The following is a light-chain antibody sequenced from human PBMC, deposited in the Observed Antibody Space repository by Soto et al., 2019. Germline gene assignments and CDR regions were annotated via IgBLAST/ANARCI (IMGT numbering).Light chain of an antibody. CDR3: QQYYSSLCT. CDR2: KAS. Sequence: DIQMTQSPSTLSASVGDRVTITCRASQSISSWLAWYQQKPGKAPNLLIYKASTLEIGVPSRFSGSGSGTKFTLTINSLQPDDFAAYYCQQYYSSLCTFGQGTKLEI. J-gene: IGKJ2*02. V-gene: IGKV1-5*03. CDR1: QSISSW.